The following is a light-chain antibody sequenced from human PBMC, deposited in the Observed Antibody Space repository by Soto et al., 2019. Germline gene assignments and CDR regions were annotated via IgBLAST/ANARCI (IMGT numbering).Light chain of an antibody. CDR3: KKYPASLLS. CDR1: QAIGVY. CDR2: AAS. J-gene: IGKJ4*01. Sequence: DIEVTQSPSSLSASLGDRVTITCRANQAIGVYLAWFQQQPGKVPKLLIYAASALQSGGPSRFSVSGCGTNFSPTIRSLQPKDIATFSCKKYPASLLSFGGGPRVDIK. V-gene: IGKV1-27*01.